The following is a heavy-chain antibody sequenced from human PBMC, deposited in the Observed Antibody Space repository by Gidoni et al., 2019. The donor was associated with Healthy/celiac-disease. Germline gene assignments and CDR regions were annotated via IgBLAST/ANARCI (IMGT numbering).Heavy chain of an antibody. CDR3: ARVLSRDGYNDLGGY. V-gene: IGHV3-30*04. D-gene: IGHD5-12*01. CDR2: ISYDGRNK. Sequence: QVQLVESGGGVVQPGRSLRLSCAASGFTFSSYAMHWVRQAPGKGLEWVAVISYDGRNKYYADSVKGRFTISRDNSKNTLYLQMNSLRAEDTAVYYCARVLSRDGYNDLGGYWGQGTLVTVSS. J-gene: IGHJ4*02. CDR1: GFTFSSYA.